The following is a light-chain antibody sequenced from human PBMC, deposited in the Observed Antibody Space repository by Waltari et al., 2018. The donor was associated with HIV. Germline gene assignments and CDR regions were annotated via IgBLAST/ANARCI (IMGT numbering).Light chain of an antibody. V-gene: IGKV1-13*02. J-gene: IGKJ5*01. CDR2: DAS. CDR1: QDVFPA. Sequence: AILLTQTPPSLSASVGDRVTITCRASQDVFPAIAGYQQKPGRPPKLLIYDASTLQSGVSLRFSGRGSVTNFSLTVNTLHPEDFATYYCQQYKTFPLTFGQGTRVEIK. CDR3: QQYKTFPLT.